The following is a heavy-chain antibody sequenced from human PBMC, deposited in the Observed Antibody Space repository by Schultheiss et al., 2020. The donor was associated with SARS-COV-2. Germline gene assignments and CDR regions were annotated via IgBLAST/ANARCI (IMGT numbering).Heavy chain of an antibody. J-gene: IGHJ6*02. D-gene: IGHD1-14*01. Sequence: GGSLRLSCSASGFTFSSYAMHWVRQAPGKGLEYVSAISSNGGSTYYADSVKGRFTISRDNAKNSLFLQMNSLRAEDTAVYYCARDIKSYYYYGMDVWGQGTTVTVSS. CDR1: GFTFSSYA. CDR3: ARDIKSYYYYGMDV. CDR2: ISSNGGST. V-gene: IGHV3-64*04.